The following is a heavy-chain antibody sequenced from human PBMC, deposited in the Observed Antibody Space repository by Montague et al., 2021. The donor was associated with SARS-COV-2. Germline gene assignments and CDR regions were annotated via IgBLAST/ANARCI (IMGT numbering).Heavy chain of an antibody. CDR2: INHSGST. V-gene: IGHV4-34*01. CDR3: ARGHQGATMIVVVMVGEQYYFDY. CDR1: GGSFSGYY. D-gene: IGHD3-22*01. Sequence: SETLSLTCAVYGGSFSGYYWSWIRQPPGKGLEWIGEINHSGSTNXNPSLKSRVTISVDTSKNQFSLRLSSVTAADTAVYYCARGHQGATMIVVVMVGEQYYFDYWGQGTLVTVSS. J-gene: IGHJ4*02.